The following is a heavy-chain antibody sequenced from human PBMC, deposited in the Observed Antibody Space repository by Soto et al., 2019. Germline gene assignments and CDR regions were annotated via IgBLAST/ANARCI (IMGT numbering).Heavy chain of an antibody. CDR1: GFTFTRYS. CDR2: ISSTTNYI. J-gene: IGHJ4*02. Sequence: EVQLVESGGGLVKPGGSLRLSCAASGFTFTRYSMNWIRQAPGKGLEWVSAISSTTNYIYYADSMKGRFTVSRDNAKNSVYLEMNSLGAEDTAVYYCARESEVITSNFDYWGQGTLVTVSS. V-gene: IGHV3-21*01. CDR3: ARESEVITSNFDY.